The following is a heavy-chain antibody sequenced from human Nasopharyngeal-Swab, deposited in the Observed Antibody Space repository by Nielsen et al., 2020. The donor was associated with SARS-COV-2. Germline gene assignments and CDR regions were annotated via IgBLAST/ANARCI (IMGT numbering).Heavy chain of an antibody. CDR3: ARIGAVSARVYYYMDV. CDR2: ISASSGTI. D-gene: IGHD3-16*01. Sequence: GRQAPGKGLEWVAYISASSGTIEYPDAVKGRFIISRDNSQNSLSLQMNSLRGEDTAVYFCARIGAVSARVYYYMDVWGKGTTVTVSS. V-gene: IGHV3-48*01. J-gene: IGHJ6*03.